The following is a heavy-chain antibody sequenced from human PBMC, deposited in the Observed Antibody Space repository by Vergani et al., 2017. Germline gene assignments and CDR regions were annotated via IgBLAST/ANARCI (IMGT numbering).Heavy chain of an antibody. Sequence: VQLVESGGGLVKPGGSLRLSCAASGFTFSDFSMSWVRQAPGKGLEWVAFIGSSGPYINYADSVKGRFIISRDNAKNSLYLQMNSLRAEDTAVYYCAREKYCSGGSCYSIYYYYYGMDVWGQGTTVTVSS. D-gene: IGHD2-15*01. CDR2: IGSSGPYI. CDR3: AREKYCSGGSCYSIYYYYYGMDV. V-gene: IGHV3-21*01. J-gene: IGHJ6*02. CDR1: GFTFSDFS.